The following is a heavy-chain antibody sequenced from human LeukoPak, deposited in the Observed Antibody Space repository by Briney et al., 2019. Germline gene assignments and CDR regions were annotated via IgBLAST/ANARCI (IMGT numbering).Heavy chain of an antibody. V-gene: IGHV4-59*01. D-gene: IGHD1-26*01. CDR3: ARGRSNYYGMDV. CDR1: DGSINSYY. CDR2: IYYNGNT. Sequence: SETLSLTCSVSDGSINSYYWNWIRRPPGKGLEWMGYIYYNGNTNYSPSLKSRVTMSVDTSKNLFSLKVSSVTAADTAVYYCARGRSNYYGMDVWGQGTTVTVSS. J-gene: IGHJ6*02.